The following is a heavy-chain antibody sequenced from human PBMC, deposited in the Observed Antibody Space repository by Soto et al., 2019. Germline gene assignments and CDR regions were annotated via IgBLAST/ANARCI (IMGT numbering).Heavy chain of an antibody. CDR2: IKQDGTEK. Sequence: GSLRLSSAASGLTFSNYWMSWVRQAPGKGLEWVANIKQDGTEKNYVDSVRGRFTISRGNAKNSLDLQMNSLTAEDTAVYYCASVAIWGQGTLVTVSS. CDR3: ASVAI. V-gene: IGHV3-7*01. CDR1: GLTFSNYW. J-gene: IGHJ4*02. D-gene: IGHD5-12*01.